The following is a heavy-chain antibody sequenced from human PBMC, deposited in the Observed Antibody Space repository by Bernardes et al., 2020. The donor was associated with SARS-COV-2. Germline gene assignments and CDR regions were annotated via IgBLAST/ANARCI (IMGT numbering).Heavy chain of an antibody. D-gene: IGHD6-19*01. V-gene: IGHV2-5*02. Sequence: SGPTLVKLTQTLTLTCTFSGFSLSTSGVGVGWIRQPPGKALEWLALIYWDDDKRYSPSLKSRLTITKDTSKNQVVLTMTNMDPVDTATYYCAHRSSGWYDRYFDYWGQGTLVTVSS. CDR3: AHRSSGWYDRYFDY. CDR1: GFSLSTSGVG. J-gene: IGHJ4*02. CDR2: IYWDDDK.